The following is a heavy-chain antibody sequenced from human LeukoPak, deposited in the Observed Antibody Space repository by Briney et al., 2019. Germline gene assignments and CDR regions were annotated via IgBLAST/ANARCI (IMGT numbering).Heavy chain of an antibody. CDR1: GGSLSTAGYY. CDR2: IYSGGGT. Sequence: SETLSLTCTVSGGSLSTAGYYWGWIRQPPGKGLEWIGSIYSGGGTYYNPSLESRVTISKDTSKNQFSLRLTSVTAADTAVYYCAKDHGSGSEFGYWGQGTLVTVSS. J-gene: IGHJ4*02. D-gene: IGHD3-10*01. V-gene: IGHV4-39*07. CDR3: AKDHGSGSEFGY.